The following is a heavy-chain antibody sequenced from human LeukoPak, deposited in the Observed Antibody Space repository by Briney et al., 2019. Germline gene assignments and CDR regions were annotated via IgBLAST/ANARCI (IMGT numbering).Heavy chain of an antibody. V-gene: IGHV3-11*06. CDR2: ISSATGHT. Sequence: PGGSLRLSCEVSGLTFSDFYVSWIRQAPGKGLEWISYISSATGHTNYADSVKGRFTISRDDAKNSLYLQLTSLRVEDTAVYYCARDGWNYFPLDFWGQGTLVTVSS. CDR1: GLTFSDFY. J-gene: IGHJ4*02. CDR3: ARDGWNYFPLDF. D-gene: IGHD1-7*01.